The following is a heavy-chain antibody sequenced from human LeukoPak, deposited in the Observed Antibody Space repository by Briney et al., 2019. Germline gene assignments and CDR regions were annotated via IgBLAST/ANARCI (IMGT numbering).Heavy chain of an antibody. CDR2: ISAYNGNT. Sequence: ASVKVSCKASGYTFTSYGISWVRQAPGQGLEWMGWISAYNGNTNYAQKLQGRVTMTTDTSTSTAYMELRSLRSDDTAVYYCARADIVVVPAAQDWFEPWGQGTLVTVSS. CDR3: ARADIVVVPAAQDWFEP. D-gene: IGHD2-2*01. J-gene: IGHJ5*02. V-gene: IGHV1-18*01. CDR1: GYTFTSYG.